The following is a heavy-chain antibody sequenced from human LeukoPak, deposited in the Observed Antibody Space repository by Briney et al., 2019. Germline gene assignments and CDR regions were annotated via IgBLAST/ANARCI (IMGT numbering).Heavy chain of an antibody. Sequence: PSETLSLTCTVSGLSVSSSTYYWDWIRQPPGKGLEWIGTIYYSGSTYYNPSLKSRVTISVDTSKNQFSLRLSSVTAADTAVYYCARRRRSNSSHDHWGQGTLVTVSS. V-gene: IGHV4-39*01. D-gene: IGHD6-6*01. J-gene: IGHJ4*02. CDR3: ARRRRSNSSHDH. CDR1: GLSVSSSTYY. CDR2: IYYSGST.